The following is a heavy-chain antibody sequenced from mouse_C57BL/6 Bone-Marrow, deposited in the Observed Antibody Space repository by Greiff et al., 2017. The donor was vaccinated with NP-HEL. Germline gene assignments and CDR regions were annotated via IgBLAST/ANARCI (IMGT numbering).Heavy chain of an antibody. V-gene: IGHV1-78*01. D-gene: IGHD2-3*01. Sequence: VKLMESDAELVKPGASVKISCKASGYTFTDHTIHWMKQRPEQGLEWIGYIYPRDGSTKYNEKFKGKATLTADKSSSTAYMQLNSLTSEDSAVYFCARVGGYYPAWFAYWGQGTLVTVSA. J-gene: IGHJ3*01. CDR3: ARVGGYYPAWFAY. CDR2: IYPRDGST. CDR1: GYTFTDHT.